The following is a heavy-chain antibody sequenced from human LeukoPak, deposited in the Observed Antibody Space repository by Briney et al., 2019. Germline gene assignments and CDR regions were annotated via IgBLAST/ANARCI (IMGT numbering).Heavy chain of an antibody. CDR2: IYYSGST. CDR1: GGSISSYY. J-gene: IGHJ4*02. Sequence: SETLSLTCTVSGGSISSYYWSWIRQPPGKGLEWIGYIYYSGSTNYNPSLKSRVTISVDTSKNQFSLKLSSVTAADTAVYYCASYYGHFDSWGQGTLVTVSS. CDR3: ASYYGHFDS. V-gene: IGHV4-59*01. D-gene: IGHD1-26*01.